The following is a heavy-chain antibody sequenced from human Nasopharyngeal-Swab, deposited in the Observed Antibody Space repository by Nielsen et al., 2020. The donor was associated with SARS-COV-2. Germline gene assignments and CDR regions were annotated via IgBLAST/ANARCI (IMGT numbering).Heavy chain of an antibody. V-gene: IGHV3-48*02. D-gene: IGHD2-2*01. CDR2: ISTRGNTV. Sequence: VRQAPGKGLEWLSYISTRGNTVYYADSVKGRFTISRDNAENSLYLQMNSLRDEDTAVYYCARDRWSCGIVVVPAAKDVWGKGTTVTVSS. J-gene: IGHJ6*04. CDR3: ARDRWSCGIVVVPAAKDV.